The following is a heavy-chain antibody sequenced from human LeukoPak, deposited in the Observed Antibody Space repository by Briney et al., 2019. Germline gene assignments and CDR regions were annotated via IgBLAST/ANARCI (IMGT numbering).Heavy chain of an antibody. V-gene: IGHV1-24*01. CDR3: ATESSATDARFAFDI. D-gene: IGHD3-16*01. CDR2: FDPEDGET. J-gene: IGHJ3*02. Sequence: ASVKVSCKVSGYTLTDLSMHWVRQAPGKGLEWMGGFDPEDGETIYAQKFQGRVTMTEDTSTDTAYMELSSLRSEDTAVYYCATESSATDARFAFDIWGQGTMVTVSS. CDR1: GYTLTDLS.